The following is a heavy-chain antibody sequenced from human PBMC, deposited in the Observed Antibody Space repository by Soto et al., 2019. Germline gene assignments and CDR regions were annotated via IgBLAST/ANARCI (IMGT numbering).Heavy chain of an antibody. CDR2: FYSGGSP. D-gene: IGHD5-18*01. CDR3: AKDHQLWLSYYFDY. V-gene: IGHV3-66*02. Sequence: GGSLRLSCAASGFIVTNNYMSWVRQAPGKGLERVSVFYSGGSPYYAESVKGRFTISRDNSKNTLYLQMNSLRAEDTAVYYCAKDHQLWLSYYFDYWGQGTLVTVSS. J-gene: IGHJ4*02. CDR1: GFIVTNNY.